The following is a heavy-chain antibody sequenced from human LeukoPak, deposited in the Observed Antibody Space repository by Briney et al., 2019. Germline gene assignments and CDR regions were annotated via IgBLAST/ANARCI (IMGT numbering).Heavy chain of an antibody. J-gene: IGHJ5*02. CDR2: ISYDGSNK. CDR3: AKDEDESITGGNWFDP. V-gene: IGHV3-30*18. D-gene: IGHD1-20*01. CDR1: GFTFSSYG. Sequence: GRSLRLSCAASGFTFSSYGMHWVRQAPGKGLEWVAVISYDGSNKYYADSVKGRFTISRDNSKNTLYLQMNSLRGEDRAVYYCAKDEDESITGGNWFDPWGQGTLVTVSS.